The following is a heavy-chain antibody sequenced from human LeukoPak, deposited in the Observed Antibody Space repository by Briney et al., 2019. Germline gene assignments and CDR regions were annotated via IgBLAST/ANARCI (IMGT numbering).Heavy chain of an antibody. CDR1: GGSFSGYY. V-gene: IGHV4-34*01. Sequence: SETLSLTCAVYGGSFSGYYWSWIRQPPGKGLEWIGEINHSGSTNYNPSLKSRVTISVDKSKNQFSLKLSSVTAADTAVYYCARWVSITMVRGVSGNWFDPWGQGTLVTVSS. J-gene: IGHJ5*02. CDR2: INHSGST. CDR3: ARWVSITMVRGVSGNWFDP. D-gene: IGHD3-10*01.